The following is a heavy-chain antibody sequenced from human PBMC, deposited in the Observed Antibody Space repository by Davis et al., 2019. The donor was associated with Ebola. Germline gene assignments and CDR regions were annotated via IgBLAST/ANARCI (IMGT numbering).Heavy chain of an antibody. V-gene: IGHV6-1*01. D-gene: IGHD6-13*01. Sequence: MPSETLSLTCAISGDSVSSNSAAWNWIRQSPSRGLEWLGRTYYRSKWYNDYAVSVKSRITINPDTSKNQFSLQLNSVTPEDTAVYYCAREGSYSSSWGTNYYYYYGMDVWGQGTTVTVSS. CDR2: TYYRSKWYN. J-gene: IGHJ6*02. CDR3: AREGSYSSSWGTNYYYYYGMDV. CDR1: GDSVSSNSAA.